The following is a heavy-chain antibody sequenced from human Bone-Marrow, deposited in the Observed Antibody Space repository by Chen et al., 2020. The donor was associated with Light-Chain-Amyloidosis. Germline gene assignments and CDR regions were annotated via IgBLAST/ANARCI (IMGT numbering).Heavy chain of an antibody. CDR2: IKEDGSEK. CDR3: VRDRAVITTHEYFEH. CDR1: GFTFSSYW. Sequence: EVQLVESGVAVVQPEGFPRLSCAAPGFTFSSYWMTGVRQAPGKGLEWVANIKEDGSEKYYVDSVKGRFTISRDNAKNSLYLQMNSLRAEDTAVYYCVRDRAVITTHEYFEHWGQGTLVTVSS. V-gene: IGHV3-7*01. D-gene: IGHD3-22*01. J-gene: IGHJ1*01.